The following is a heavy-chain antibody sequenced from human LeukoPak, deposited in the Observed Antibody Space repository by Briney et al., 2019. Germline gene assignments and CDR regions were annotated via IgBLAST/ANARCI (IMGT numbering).Heavy chain of an antibody. CDR2: ISGSGGNT. Sequence: PGGSLRLSCAASGFTFSSYAMSWVRQAPGKGLEWVSVISGSGGNTYYADSVKGRFTISRDNSKNTLYLQLNSLRAEDTAVYYCAKGGPEKKYYFDYWGQGTLVTVSS. CDR1: GFTFSSYA. V-gene: IGHV3-23*01. J-gene: IGHJ4*02. CDR3: AKGGPEKKYYFDY. D-gene: IGHD1-14*01.